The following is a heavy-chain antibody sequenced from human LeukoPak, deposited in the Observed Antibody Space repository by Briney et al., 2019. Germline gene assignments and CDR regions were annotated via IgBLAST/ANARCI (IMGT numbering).Heavy chain of an antibody. CDR2: IYYSGSI. D-gene: IGHD6-19*01. CDR1: GGSISSSRYY. V-gene: IGHV4-39*01. J-gene: IGHJ5*02. CDR3: ARPGFQSSGSLDNWFDP. Sequence: SETLSLPCTVSGGSISSSRYYWGWIRQPPGKGLVWFGCIYYSGSIYYTPSLKSRVTISVDTSKNQFSLKLSSVTAADTTVYYCARPGFQSSGSLDNWFDPWGQGTLVTVSS.